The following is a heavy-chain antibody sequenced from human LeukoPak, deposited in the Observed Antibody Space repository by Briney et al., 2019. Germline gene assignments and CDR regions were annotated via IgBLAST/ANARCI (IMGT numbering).Heavy chain of an antibody. Sequence: PGGSLRLPCAASGFTFSSYSMNWVRQAPGKGLEWVSYISSRSSTIYYADSVKGRFTISRDNAKNSLYLQMNSLKADDTAVYYCARAPRFRLVGVPKGPFDPWGQGTLVTVSS. V-gene: IGHV3-48*04. CDR2: ISSRSSTI. CDR1: GFTFSSYS. CDR3: ARAPRFRLVGVPKGPFDP. J-gene: IGHJ5*02. D-gene: IGHD1-26*01.